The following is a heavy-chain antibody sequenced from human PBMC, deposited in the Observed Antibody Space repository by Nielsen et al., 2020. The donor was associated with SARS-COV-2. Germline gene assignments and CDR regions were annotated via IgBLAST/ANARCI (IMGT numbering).Heavy chain of an antibody. V-gene: IGHV3-30-3*01. D-gene: IGHD6-19*01. CDR3: ARDMIAVAGNYFQH. CDR2: ISYDGSNK. J-gene: IGHJ1*01. Sequence: GESLKISCAASGFTFSSYAMHWVRQAPGKGLEWVAVISYDGSNKYYADSVKGRFTISRDNSKNTLYLQMNSLRAEDTAAYYCARDMIAVAGNYFQHWGQGTLVTVSS. CDR1: GFTFSSYA.